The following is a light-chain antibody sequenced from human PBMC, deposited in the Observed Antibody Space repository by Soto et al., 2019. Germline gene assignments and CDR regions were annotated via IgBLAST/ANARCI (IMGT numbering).Light chain of an antibody. Sequence: QSVLTQPPSVSGAPGQRVTISCTGSSSNTGAGFDVHWYQHVPGTAPKLLIYGNTNRPSGVPDRFSGSKSGTSASLTITGLLAEDEADYPCQSYDISALAVFGGGTKLTVL. J-gene: IGLJ3*02. CDR1: SSNTGAGFD. CDR3: QSYDISALAV. CDR2: GNT. V-gene: IGLV1-40*01.